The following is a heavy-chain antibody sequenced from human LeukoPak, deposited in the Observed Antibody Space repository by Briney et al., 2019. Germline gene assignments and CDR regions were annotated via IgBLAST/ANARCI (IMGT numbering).Heavy chain of an antibody. CDR3: ARGDSEGGSYYGY. V-gene: IGHV1-2*02. J-gene: IGHJ4*02. D-gene: IGHD1-26*01. CDR1: GYTFTGYY. Sequence: ASVKVSCKASGYTFTGYYMHWVRQAPGQGLEWMGWINPNSGGTNYAQKLQGRVTMTTDTSTSTAYMELRSLRSDDTAVYYCARGDSEGGSYYGYWGQGTLVTVSS. CDR2: INPNSGGT.